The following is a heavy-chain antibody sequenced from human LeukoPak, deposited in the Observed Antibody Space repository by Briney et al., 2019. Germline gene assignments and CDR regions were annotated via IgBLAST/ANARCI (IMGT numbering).Heavy chain of an antibody. J-gene: IGHJ6*04. CDR2: IKEDGSVK. CDR1: GFTLSSYW. V-gene: IGHV3-7*01. Sequence: GGPLRLSCAASGFTLSSYWMTWLRQAPGKGLEWVANIKEDGSVKYYVDSVKGRFTISRDNAKNSLYLQMNSLRAEDTAVYYCAELGITMIGGVWGKGTTVTISS. D-gene: IGHD3-10*02. CDR3: AELGITMIGGV.